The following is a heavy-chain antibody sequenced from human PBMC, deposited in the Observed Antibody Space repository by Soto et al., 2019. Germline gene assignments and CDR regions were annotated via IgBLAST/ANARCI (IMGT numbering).Heavy chain of an antibody. CDR3: ARASPPVDY. J-gene: IGHJ4*02. V-gene: IGHV1-18*01. CDR2: ISAYNGNT. Sequence: QVQLVQSGAEVKKPGASVKVSCKASGYTFTNYGISWVRQAPGQGLEWMGWISAYNGNTKYAKKPQGRVTMTTDTSTSTAYMELRRLRSDDTSVYSCARASPPVDYWGQGTLVTVSS. CDR1: GYTFTNYG.